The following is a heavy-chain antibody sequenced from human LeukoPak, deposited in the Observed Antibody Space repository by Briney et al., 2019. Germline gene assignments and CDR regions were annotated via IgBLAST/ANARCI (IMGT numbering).Heavy chain of an antibody. J-gene: IGHJ5*02. D-gene: IGHD3-9*01. CDR3: ARGGGEITISTTYWFDP. V-gene: IGHV1-8*01. CDR1: GYTFTSYD. Sequence: ASVKVSCKASGYTFTSYDINWVRQATGQGLEWMGWMNPNSGNTGYAQKFQGRVTMTRNTSISTAYMELGSLRSDDTAVYCCARGGGEITISTTYWFDPWGQGTLVTVSS. CDR2: MNPNSGNT.